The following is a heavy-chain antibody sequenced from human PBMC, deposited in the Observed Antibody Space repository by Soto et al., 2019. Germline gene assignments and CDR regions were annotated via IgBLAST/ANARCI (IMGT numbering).Heavy chain of an antibody. D-gene: IGHD6-13*01. V-gene: IGHV4-31*03. CDR3: ARDSSYSSSWYGLVAFDI. Sequence: QVQLQESGPGLVKPSQTLSLTCTVSGGSISSGGYYWSWIRQRPGKGLEWIGYIYYSGSTYYNPSLNSRVTISVDTSKNQFSLKLSSVTAADTAVYYCARDSSYSSSWYGLVAFDIWGQGTMVTVSS. CDR1: GGSISSGGYY. J-gene: IGHJ3*02. CDR2: IYYSGST.